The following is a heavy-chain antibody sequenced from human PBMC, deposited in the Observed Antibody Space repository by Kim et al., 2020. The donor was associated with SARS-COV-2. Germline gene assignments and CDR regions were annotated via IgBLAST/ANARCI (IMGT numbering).Heavy chain of an antibody. CDR1: GFTFSSYD. CDR2: IGTAGDT. V-gene: IGHV3-13*01. CDR3: ARGGQQGLVGGVDFDY. Sequence: GGSLRLSCAASGFTFSSYDMHWVRQAPGKGLEWVSAIGTAGDTYYPGSVKGRFTISSENAKNSLYLQMNSLRAGDTAVYYCARGGQQGLVGGVDFDYWGQGTLVTVSP. J-gene: IGHJ4*02. D-gene: IGHD6-19*01.